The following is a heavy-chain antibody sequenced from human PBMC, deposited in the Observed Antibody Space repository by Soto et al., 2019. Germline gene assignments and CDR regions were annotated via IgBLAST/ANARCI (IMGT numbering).Heavy chain of an antibody. CDR1: GGTFSNYA. V-gene: IGHV1-69*12. CDR2: IIPIFGTT. CDR3: ASRGERDYYDTIGYG. Sequence: QVQLVQSGAEVKKPGSSVKVSCKASGGTFSNYALSWVRQAPGQGLEWMGDIIPIFGTTNNAQKFQGRVTITADEATSTAYMELSSLRSEDTAVYYYASRGERDYYDTIGYGWVQGTLVTVSS. J-gene: IGHJ1*01. D-gene: IGHD3-22*01.